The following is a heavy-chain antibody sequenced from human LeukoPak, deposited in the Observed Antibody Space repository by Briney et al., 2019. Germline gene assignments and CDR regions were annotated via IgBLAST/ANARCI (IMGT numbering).Heavy chain of an antibody. CDR1: GGSISSGGYY. V-gene: IGHV4-30-2*01. Sequence: PSQTLSLTCTVSGGSISSGGYYWSWIRQPPGKGLEWIGYIYHSGSTYYNPSLKSRVTISVDRSKNQFSLKLSSVTAADTAVYYCARGGPRRRDSSGYYAMGAFDIWGQGTMVTVSS. D-gene: IGHD3-22*01. J-gene: IGHJ3*02. CDR3: ARGGPRRRDSSGYYAMGAFDI. CDR2: IYHSGST.